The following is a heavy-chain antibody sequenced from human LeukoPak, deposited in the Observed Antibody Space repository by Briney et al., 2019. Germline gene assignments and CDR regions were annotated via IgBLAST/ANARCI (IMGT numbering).Heavy chain of an antibody. CDR2: INPNSAGT. Sequence: ASVTVSSKASGYTFNHYYMHWVRQAPGQGLEWRGWINPNSAGTKYLQQFQGRVTMTRDTSISTAYLELTSLRSDDTAVYYCAKPRAGDKDAFDIWCQGTMVIVSS. V-gene: IGHV1-2*02. D-gene: IGHD2-21*02. J-gene: IGHJ3*02. CDR3: AKPRAGDKDAFDI. CDR1: GYTFNHYY.